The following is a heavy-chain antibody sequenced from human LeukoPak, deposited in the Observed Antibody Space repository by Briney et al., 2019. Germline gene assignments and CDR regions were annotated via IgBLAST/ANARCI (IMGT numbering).Heavy chain of an antibody. V-gene: IGHV1-2*02. Sequence: ASVKVSCKTSGYTFTGYYLHWVRQAPGQGLEWMGWINPNSGGTNYAQNFQGRVTMTRDTSISTAYMELSRLRSDDTAVYYCARAGGYCGRISCPYYFDYWGQGSLIAVSS. CDR1: GYTFTGYY. CDR2: INPNSGGT. D-gene: IGHD2-15*01. J-gene: IGHJ4*02. CDR3: ARAGGYCGRISCPYYFDY.